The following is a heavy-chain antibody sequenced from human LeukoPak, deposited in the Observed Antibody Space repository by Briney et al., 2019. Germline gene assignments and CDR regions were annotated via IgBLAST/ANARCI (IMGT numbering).Heavy chain of an antibody. D-gene: IGHD3-10*01. Sequence: GGSLRLSCAASGLTFSDYTMNWDRQAPGKGLEWVSSISSGSGYIYYADSVKGRFTISRDNAKNSLYLQMNSLRAEDTAVYYCARVVRGVFAQTYYYYGMDVWGQGTTVTVSS. V-gene: IGHV3-21*01. CDR1: GLTFSDYT. CDR2: ISSGSGYI. CDR3: ARVVRGVFAQTYYYYGMDV. J-gene: IGHJ6*02.